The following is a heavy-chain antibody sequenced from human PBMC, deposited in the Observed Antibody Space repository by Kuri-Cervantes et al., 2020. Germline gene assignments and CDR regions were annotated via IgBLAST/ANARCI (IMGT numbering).Heavy chain of an antibody. CDR3: ARGLSGTYTP. D-gene: IGHD1-26*01. CDR2: IYYSGST. J-gene: IGHJ5*02. CDR1: GGSISSSSYY. V-gene: IGHV4-39*01. Sequence: ESLKISCTVSGGSISSSSYYWGRIRQPPGKGLEWIGSIYYSGSTYYNPSLKSRVTISVDTSKNQFSLKLSSVTAADTAVYYCARGLSGTYTPWGPGTLVTVSS.